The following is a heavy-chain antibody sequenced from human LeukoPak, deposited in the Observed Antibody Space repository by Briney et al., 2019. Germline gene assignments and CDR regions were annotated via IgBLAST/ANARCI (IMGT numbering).Heavy chain of an antibody. CDR3: ARENYGDYVLLFDP. CDR1: GGSISSSTYY. V-gene: IGHV4-39*02. Sequence: SSETLSLTCTVSGGSISSSTYYWGWIRQPPGKGLEWIGSIYYSGSTYYNPSLKSRVTISVDTSKNQFSLKLSSVTAADTAVYYCARENYGDYVLLFDPWGQGTLVTVSS. J-gene: IGHJ5*02. CDR2: IYYSGST. D-gene: IGHD4-17*01.